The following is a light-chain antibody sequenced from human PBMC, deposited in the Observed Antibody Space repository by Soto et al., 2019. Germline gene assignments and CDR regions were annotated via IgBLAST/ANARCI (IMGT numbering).Light chain of an antibody. CDR2: DAS. CDR3: QQRSNWLLT. CDR1: QSVSSI. Sequence: IVLMPSPATLSVTPGERATLSCRASQSVSSILAWYQQKPGQAPRLLIYDASTRATGIPARFSGSGSGTDFTLSISSLEPEDYAVYYCQQRSNWLLTFGGGTKVDIK. J-gene: IGKJ4*01. V-gene: IGKV3-11*01.